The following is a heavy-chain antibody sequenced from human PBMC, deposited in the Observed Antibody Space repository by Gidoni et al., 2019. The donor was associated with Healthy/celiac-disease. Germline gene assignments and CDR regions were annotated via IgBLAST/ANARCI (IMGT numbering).Heavy chain of an antibody. CDR2: IIPILGIA. CDR3: ARSPPSTPYYYYGMDV. CDR1: GGTSRTYA. J-gene: IGHJ6*02. Sequence: QVQLVQSGAEVKKPGSPVKVSCKASGGTSRTYAISWVRQVPGQGLEWMGRIIPILGIANYAQKFQGRVTITADKSTSTAYMGLSSLRSEDTAVYYCARSPPSTPYYYYGMDVWGQGTTVTVSS. V-gene: IGHV1-69*04.